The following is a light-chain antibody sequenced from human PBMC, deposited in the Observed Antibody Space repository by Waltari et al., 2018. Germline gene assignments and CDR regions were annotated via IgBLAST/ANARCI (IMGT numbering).Light chain of an antibody. CDR2: RAS. J-gene: IGKJ4*01. Sequence: DIQLTQSPSTLSASVGDRVTITCLASQSIHSWLAWYQQKPEKAPKLLIYRASSLESGVPSRFSGSGSGTEFTLTISSLQPDDLATYYCQQYNSYSPVTFGGGTKVEIK. CDR1: QSIHSW. CDR3: QQYNSYSPVT. V-gene: IGKV1-5*03.